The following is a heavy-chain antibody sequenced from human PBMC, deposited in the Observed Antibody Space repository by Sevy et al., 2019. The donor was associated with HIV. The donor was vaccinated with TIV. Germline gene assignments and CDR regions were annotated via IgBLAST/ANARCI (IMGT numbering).Heavy chain of an antibody. CDR1: GYTFTGYS. CDR3: ARVWNSDYYDSSGPNWFDT. D-gene: IGHD3-22*01. V-gene: IGHV1-2*02. J-gene: IGHJ5*02. Sequence: ASVKVSCKASGYTFTGYSMHWVRQAPGQGLEWVGWINPNSGGTNYAQRFQGRVTMTRDTSINTAYMDMRNLRVDDTAVYFCARVWNSDYYDSSGPNWFDTWGQGTLVTVSS. CDR2: INPNSGGT.